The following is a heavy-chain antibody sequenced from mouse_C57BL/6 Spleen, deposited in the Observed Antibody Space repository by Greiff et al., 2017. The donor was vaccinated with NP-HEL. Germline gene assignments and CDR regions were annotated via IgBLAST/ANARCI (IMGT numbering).Heavy chain of an antibody. V-gene: IGHV2-2*01. Sequence: QVQLKESGPGLVQPSQSLSITCTVSGFSFTSYGVHWVRQSPGKGLEWLGVIWSGGSTDFNAAFISRLSISKDNSKSQVFFKMNSLQADDTAIYYCARRIPEAYAMDYWGQGTSVTVSS. CDR2: IWSGGST. D-gene: IGHD3-2*02. CDR1: GFSFTSYG. CDR3: ARRIPEAYAMDY. J-gene: IGHJ4*01.